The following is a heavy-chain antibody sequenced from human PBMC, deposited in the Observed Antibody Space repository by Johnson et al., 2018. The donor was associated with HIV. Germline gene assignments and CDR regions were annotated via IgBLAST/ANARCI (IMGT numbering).Heavy chain of an antibody. CDR3: AKDSGSYLNAFDI. D-gene: IGHD1-26*01. J-gene: IGHJ3*02. CDR2: IKQDETEK. Sequence: VQLVESGGVVVQPGGSLRLSCAASGFTFDDYTMHWVRQAPGKGLEWVANIKQDETEKHYADSVKGRFTISRDNSKNSLYLQMNSLRAEDTALYYCAKDSGSYLNAFDIWGQGTMVTVSS. V-gene: IGHV3-43D*04. CDR1: GFTFDDYT.